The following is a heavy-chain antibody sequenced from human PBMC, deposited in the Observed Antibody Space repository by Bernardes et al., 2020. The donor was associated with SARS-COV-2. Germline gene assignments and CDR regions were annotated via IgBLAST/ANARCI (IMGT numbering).Heavy chain of an antibody. CDR3: ARGYYDLRRGFYGMDV. D-gene: IGHD3-22*01. J-gene: IGHJ6*02. CDR2: IFTSGST. V-gene: IGHV4-61*02. Sequence: SEPLSLTCAVSGGSVTSSNYYWSWLLQPAGKGLEWIGRIFTSGSTNYNPSLKSRVNMSVDTSKNKLSLKLSSVTAADAAVYYCARGYYDLRRGFYGMDVWGQGIRVTVPS. CDR1: GGSVTSSNYY.